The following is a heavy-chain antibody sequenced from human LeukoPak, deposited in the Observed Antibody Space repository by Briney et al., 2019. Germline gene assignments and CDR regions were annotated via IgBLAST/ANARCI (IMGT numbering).Heavy chain of an antibody. D-gene: IGHD3-16*01. J-gene: IGHJ5*02. CDR3: AKHSRYGGSYASWFAP. CDR2: INHSGST. V-gene: IGHV4-34*01. Sequence: SETLSLTCAVYGGSFSGYYWSWIRQPPGKGLEWIGEINHSGSTNYNPSLKSRVTISVDTSKNQFPLKLSSVTAADTAVYYCAKHSRYGGSYASWFAPGAQGPLVTVPS. CDR1: GGSFSGYY.